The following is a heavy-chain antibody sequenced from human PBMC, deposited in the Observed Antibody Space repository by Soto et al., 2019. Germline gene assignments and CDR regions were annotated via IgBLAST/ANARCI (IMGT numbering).Heavy chain of an antibody. Sequence: PGGSLRLSCAASGFTFSSYAMHWVRQAPGKGLEWVAVISYDGSNKYYADSVKGRFTISRDNSKNTLYLQMNSLRAEDTAVYYCARDRHDYSNLGRITMDTGWFDPWGQGTLVTVSS. CDR3: ARDRHDYSNLGRITMDTGWFDP. J-gene: IGHJ5*02. CDR1: GFTFSSYA. CDR2: ISYDGSNK. V-gene: IGHV3-30-3*01. D-gene: IGHD4-4*01.